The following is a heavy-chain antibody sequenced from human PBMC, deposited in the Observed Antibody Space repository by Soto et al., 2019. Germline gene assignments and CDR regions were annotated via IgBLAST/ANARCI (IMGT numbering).Heavy chain of an antibody. D-gene: IGHD6-19*01. Sequence: GGSLRLSCAASGFTFDSCAMSWVRQAPGKGLEWILGISGSGGSTYYADSVKGRFTISRDNSKNTVYLQMNSLRADDTAVYYCAKGKTSGWYYFDFWGQGTLVTVSA. CDR3: AKGKTSGWYYFDF. V-gene: IGHV3-23*01. CDR2: ISGSGGST. CDR1: GFTFDSCA. J-gene: IGHJ4*02.